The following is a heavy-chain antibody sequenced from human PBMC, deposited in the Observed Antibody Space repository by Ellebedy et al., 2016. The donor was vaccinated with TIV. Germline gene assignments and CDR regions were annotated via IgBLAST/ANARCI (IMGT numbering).Heavy chain of an antibody. V-gene: IGHV5-51*01. CDR3: ARRPVVVTAIDAFDI. J-gene: IGHJ3*02. CDR1: GYSFTSYW. CDR2: IYPGDSDT. Sequence: GESLKISCKGSGYSFTSYWIGWVRQMPGKGLEWMGIIYPGDSDTRYSPSFQGQVTISADKSISTAYLQWSSLKASDTAMYYCARRPVVVTAIDAFDIWGQGTMVTVSS. D-gene: IGHD2-21*02.